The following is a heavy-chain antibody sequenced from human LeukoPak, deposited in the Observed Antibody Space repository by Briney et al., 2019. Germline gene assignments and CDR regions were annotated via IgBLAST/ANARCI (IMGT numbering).Heavy chain of an antibody. V-gene: IGHV3-21*06. CDR3: ARDSGYSYGYWVGVYYYMDV. CDR2: ISRSSRHV. D-gene: IGHD5-18*01. J-gene: IGHJ6*03. Sequence: KPGGSLRLSCAASGFTFSDYSMNWVRQAPGKGLEWVSSISRSSRHVYYAGSVKGRFTISRDDGKNSLYLQMNSLRAEDMAVYYCARDSGYSYGYWVGVYYYMDVWGKGTTVTVSS. CDR1: GFTFSDYS.